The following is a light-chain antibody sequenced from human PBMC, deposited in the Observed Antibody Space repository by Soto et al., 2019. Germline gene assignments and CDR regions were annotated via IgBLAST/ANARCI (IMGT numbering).Light chain of an antibody. CDR2: EVS. J-gene: IGLJ1*01. Sequence: QSALTQPPSASGSPGQSVTISCTGTSSDVGGYNYVSWYQQHPGKAPKLTIYEVSKRPSGVPDRFSGSKSGNTASLTVSGLQAEDEADYYCSSYVGSNNLYVFGTGTKLTVL. CDR1: SSDVGGYNY. V-gene: IGLV2-8*01. CDR3: SSYVGSNNLYV.